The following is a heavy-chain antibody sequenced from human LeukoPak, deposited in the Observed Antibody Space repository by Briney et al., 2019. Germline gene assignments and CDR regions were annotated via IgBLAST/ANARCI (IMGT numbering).Heavy chain of an antibody. CDR2: IKQDGSEQ. J-gene: IGHJ4*02. Sequence: PGGSLRLSCAASGFTCSSYWMTWVRQAPGKGLEWVANIKQDGSEQNYVDSVKGRFTISRDNVKNSLYLQTNSLRGEDTAVYYCARDGGAAYFDYWGQGTVVTVCS. CDR1: GFTCSSYW. D-gene: IGHD3-16*01. V-gene: IGHV3-7*04. CDR3: ARDGGAAYFDY.